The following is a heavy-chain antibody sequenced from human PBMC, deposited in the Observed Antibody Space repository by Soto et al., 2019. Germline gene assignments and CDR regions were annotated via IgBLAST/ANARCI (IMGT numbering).Heavy chain of an antibody. Sequence: QVHLVQSGAEVKKPGPSVKVSCKASGYTFTSYGITWVRQAPGQGLEWMGWISAHNGNTDYAQKLQGRVIVTRDTSTRTAYMELRRLRSDDTAVYYCARGRYGDYWGQGALVTVSS. D-gene: IGHD1-1*01. J-gene: IGHJ4*02. CDR3: ARGRYGDY. CDR1: GYTFTSYG. V-gene: IGHV1-18*01. CDR2: ISAHNGNT.